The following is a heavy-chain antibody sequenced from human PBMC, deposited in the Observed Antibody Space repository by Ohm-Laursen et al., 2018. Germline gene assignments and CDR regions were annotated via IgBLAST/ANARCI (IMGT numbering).Heavy chain of an antibody. J-gene: IGHJ5*01. CDR3: AKAGGWSYSYELDS. V-gene: IGHV3-23*01. D-gene: IGHD3-10*01. CDR2: TSGSGGFT. CDR1: GFSFTSYA. Sequence: GSLRLSCTASGFSFTSYAMNWVRQAPGKGLEWASATSGSGGFTYYADSVKGRFTISRDNSKNTLYLQMNSLRAEDTAVYHCAKAGGWSYSYELDSWGQGALVTVSS.